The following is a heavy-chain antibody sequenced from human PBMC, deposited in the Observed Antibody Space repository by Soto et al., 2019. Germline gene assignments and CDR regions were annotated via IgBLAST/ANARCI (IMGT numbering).Heavy chain of an antibody. CDR1: GFIVSSKY. CDR2: IYTGGST. Sequence: EVQMVETGGGLSQPGGSLRLSCAVSGFIVSSKYMTWVRQAPGKGLEWVPVIYTGGSTHYPDSARGRFTISRDSSKNTLYLQMNSLRAEDAAVYYCTTYTGYGMDVWGQGTTVTVSS. V-gene: IGHV3-53*02. D-gene: IGHD3-16*01. J-gene: IGHJ6*02. CDR3: TTYTGYGMDV.